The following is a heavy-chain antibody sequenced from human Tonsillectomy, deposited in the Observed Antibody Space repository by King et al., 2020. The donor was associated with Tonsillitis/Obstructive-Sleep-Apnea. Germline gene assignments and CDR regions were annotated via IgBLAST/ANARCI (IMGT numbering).Heavy chain of an antibody. CDR2: IDPSDSYS. Sequence: QLVQSGAEVKKPEESLKISCKASGYSFTTFWIYWVRQMPGKGLEWMGRIDPSDSYSIYSPSFQGHVTVSVDKSVSTAYLQWSSLKASDTGIYFCAREKELEPLHFWGQGTLVTVSS. D-gene: IGHD1-1*01. CDR1: GYSFTTFW. J-gene: IGHJ4*02. V-gene: IGHV5-10-1*01. CDR3: AREKELEPLHF.